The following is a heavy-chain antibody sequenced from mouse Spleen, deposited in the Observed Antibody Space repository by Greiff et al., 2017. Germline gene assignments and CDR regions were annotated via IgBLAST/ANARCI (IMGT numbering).Heavy chain of an antibody. J-gene: IGHJ3*01. CDR1: GFNIKNTY. V-gene: IGHV14-3*01. CDR3: ASYDYDGSPWFAY. CDR2: IDPANGNT. Sequence: VQLQQSVAELVRPGASVKLSCTASGFNIKNTYMHWVKQRPEQGLEWIGRIDPANGNTKYAPKFQGKATITADTSSNTAYLQLSSLTSEDTAIYYCASYDYDGSPWFAYWGQGTLVTVSA. D-gene: IGHD2-4*01.